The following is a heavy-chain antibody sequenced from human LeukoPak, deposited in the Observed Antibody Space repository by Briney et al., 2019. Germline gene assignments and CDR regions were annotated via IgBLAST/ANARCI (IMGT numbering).Heavy chain of an antibody. D-gene: IGHD3-16*01. CDR2: RSGDNT. V-gene: IGHV3-20*04. CDR3: ARGWRGDTAPYYFDY. CDR1: GFTFDDYG. Sequence: GGSLRLSCAASGFTFDDYGLSWVRQAPGKGLEWVSARSGDNTGYADSVKGRFTISRDSAKNSVHLQMNSLRPEDTALYFCARGWRGDTAPYYFDYWGQGTLVTVSP. J-gene: IGHJ4*02.